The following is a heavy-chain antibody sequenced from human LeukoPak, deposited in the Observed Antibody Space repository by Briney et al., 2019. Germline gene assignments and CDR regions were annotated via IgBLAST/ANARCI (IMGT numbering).Heavy chain of an antibody. D-gene: IGHD6-13*01. J-gene: IGHJ4*02. CDR1: GGSFSGYY. Sequence: SETLSLTCAVYGGSFSGYYWSWIRQPPGKGLEWIGEINHSGSTNYNPPLKSRVTISVDTSKNQFSLKLSSVTAADTAVYYCARVYSSLSPGGDYWGQGTLVTVSS. CDR2: INHSGST. CDR3: ARVYSSLSPGGDY. V-gene: IGHV4-34*01.